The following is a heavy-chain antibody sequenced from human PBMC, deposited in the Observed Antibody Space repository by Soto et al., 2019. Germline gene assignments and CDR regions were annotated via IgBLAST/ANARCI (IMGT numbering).Heavy chain of an antibody. Sequence: QVQLQQWGAGLLKPSETLSLTCAVYGGSFSGYYWSWIRQPPGKGLEWICEINHRGSTNYNPSLKSRVTISVDTSKNQCSLKLSSVTAADTAVYYCARGNGRVDFWSGYREFWFDPWGQGTLVTVSS. CDR1: GGSFSGYY. CDR3: ARGNGRVDFWSGYREFWFDP. V-gene: IGHV4-34*01. CDR2: INHRGST. D-gene: IGHD3-3*01. J-gene: IGHJ5*02.